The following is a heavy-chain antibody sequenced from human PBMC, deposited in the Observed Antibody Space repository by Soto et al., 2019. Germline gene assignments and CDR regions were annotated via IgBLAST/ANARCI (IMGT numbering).Heavy chain of an antibody. V-gene: IGHV3-23*01. Sequence: EVQLLESGGGLVQPGGSLRLSCAASGFTFNSYAMSWVRQAPGKGLEWVSVSGSGGSTYYADSVKGRFTISRDNSENTLYLQMNSLRAEDTAVYYCAKGYRYFDFWGQGTLVTVSS. CDR3: AKGYRYFDF. J-gene: IGHJ4*02. D-gene: IGHD3-16*02. CDR2: SGSGGST. CDR1: GFTFNSYA.